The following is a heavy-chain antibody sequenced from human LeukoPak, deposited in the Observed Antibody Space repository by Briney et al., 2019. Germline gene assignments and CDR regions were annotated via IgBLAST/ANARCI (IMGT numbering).Heavy chain of an antibody. Sequence: ASETLSLTCTVSGGSISSYYWSWIRQPPGKGLEWIGYIYYSESTNYNPSLKSRVTISVDTSKNQFSLKLSSVTAADTAVYYCARGRLSSWRDLYYFDYWGQGTLVTVSS. CDR2: IYYSEST. D-gene: IGHD6-13*01. V-gene: IGHV4-59*08. CDR3: ARGRLSSWRDLYYFDY. J-gene: IGHJ4*02. CDR1: GGSISSYY.